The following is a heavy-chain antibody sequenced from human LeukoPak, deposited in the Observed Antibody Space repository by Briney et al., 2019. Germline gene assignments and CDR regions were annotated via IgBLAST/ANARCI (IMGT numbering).Heavy chain of an antibody. CDR3: ARGGGSGSLGY. J-gene: IGHJ4*02. Sequence: PSETLSLTCAVSAGTFRGYYWTWIRQPPGKGLERIGEINHSGTTNYNPSLKSRVTISVDTSKNQFSLKLSSVTAADTAVYYCARGGGSGSLGYWGQGTLVTVSS. V-gene: IGHV4-34*01. CDR1: AGTFRGYY. D-gene: IGHD3-10*01. CDR2: INHSGTT.